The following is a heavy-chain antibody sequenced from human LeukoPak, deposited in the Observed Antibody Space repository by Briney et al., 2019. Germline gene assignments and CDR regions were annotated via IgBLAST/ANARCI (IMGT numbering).Heavy chain of an antibody. D-gene: IGHD3-10*01. V-gene: IGHV4-34*01. J-gene: IGHJ4*02. Sequence: SETLCLTCAVYGGSFSGYYWSWIRQPPGKELEWIGEVNHSGSTNYNPSLKSRVTISVDTSKNQFSLKLSSVTAADTAVYYCARVLLGGIKDYWGQGTLVTVSS. CDR2: VNHSGST. CDR1: GGSFSGYY. CDR3: ARVLLGGIKDY.